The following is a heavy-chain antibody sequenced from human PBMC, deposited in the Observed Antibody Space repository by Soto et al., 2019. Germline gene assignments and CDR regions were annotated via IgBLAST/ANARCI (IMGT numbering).Heavy chain of an antibody. CDR2: IYPGDSDT. Sequence: PVESLKISCNGSGYSFTSYWIGWVRQMPGKGLEWMGIIYPGDSDTRYSPSFQGQVTISADKSISTAYLQWSSLKASDTAMYYCARALTYYYDSSGYNYFDYWGQGTLVTVSS. V-gene: IGHV5-51*01. J-gene: IGHJ4*02. CDR1: GYSFTSYW. CDR3: ARALTYYYDSSGYNYFDY. D-gene: IGHD3-22*01.